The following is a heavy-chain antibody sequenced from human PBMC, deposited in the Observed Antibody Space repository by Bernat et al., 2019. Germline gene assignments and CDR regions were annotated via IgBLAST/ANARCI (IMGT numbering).Heavy chain of an antibody. CDR1: GFTFSSYS. V-gene: IGHV3-21*05. Sequence: EVQLVESGGGLVKPGGSLRLSCAASGFTFSSYSMNWVRQAPGKGLEWVSYISSSSSYIYYADSVKGRFTISRDNAKNSLYLQMNSLKAEDTAVYYCARGFPSAGDYSRRGDYWGQGAMVSVSS. CDR3: ARGFPSAGDYSRRGDY. CDR2: ISSSSSYI. J-gene: IGHJ4*02. D-gene: IGHD4-11*01.